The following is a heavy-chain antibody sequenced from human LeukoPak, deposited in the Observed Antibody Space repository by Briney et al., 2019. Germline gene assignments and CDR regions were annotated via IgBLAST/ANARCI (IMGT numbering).Heavy chain of an antibody. CDR1: GFTFSNYP. CDR3: VKDPGYSSSWYFDY. J-gene: IGHJ4*02. CDR2: ISSNGGST. D-gene: IGHD6-13*01. V-gene: IGHV3-64D*06. Sequence: GGSLRLSYSASGFTFSNYPMYWVRQAPGKGLEYVSGISSNGGSTSYADSVKGRFTISRDNSKNTLYLQMSSLRTEDTAVYYCVKDPGYSSSWYFDYWGQGTLVTVSS.